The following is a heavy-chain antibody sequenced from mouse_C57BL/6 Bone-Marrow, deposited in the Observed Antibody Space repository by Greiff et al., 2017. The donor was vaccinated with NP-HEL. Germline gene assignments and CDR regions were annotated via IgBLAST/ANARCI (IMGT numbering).Heavy chain of an antibody. CDR2: IDPENGDT. CDR1: GFNIKDDY. J-gene: IGHJ3*01. CDR3: TTNWPGFAY. D-gene: IGHD4-1*01. Sequence: EVKLVESGAELVRPGASVKLSCTASGFNIKDDYMHWVKQRPEQGLEWIGWIDPENGDTEYASKFQGKATITADTSSNTAYLQLSSLTSEDTAVYYCTTNWPGFAYWGQGTLVTVSA. V-gene: IGHV14-4*01.